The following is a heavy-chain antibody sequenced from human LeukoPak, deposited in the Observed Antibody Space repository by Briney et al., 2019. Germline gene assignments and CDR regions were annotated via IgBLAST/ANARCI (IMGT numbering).Heavy chain of an antibody. Sequence: PGGSLRLPCGAFGFTFSHFAMSWVRQAPGKGLHWVSTNSGSGNKPYDADSVKGRFTISRDNSRNTLYLQMTGLRAEDTAVYYCAKLKRVGIAPFDDWGQGILVTVSS. V-gene: IGHV3-23*01. CDR2: NSGSGNKP. J-gene: IGHJ4*02. CDR1: GFTFSHFA. D-gene: IGHD3-10*01. CDR3: AKLKRVGIAPFDD.